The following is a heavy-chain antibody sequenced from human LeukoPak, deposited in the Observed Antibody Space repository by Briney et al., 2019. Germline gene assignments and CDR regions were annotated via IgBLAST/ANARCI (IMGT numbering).Heavy chain of an antibody. CDR2: ISGSGGST. D-gene: IGHD1-20*01. Sequence: GGSLRLSCAASGFIFSTYAMSWVRQAPGKGLEWVSSISGSGGSTYYADSVKGRFTISRENSRNTLYLQMNSLRAEDTAVYYCTKGYNWNPDYWGHGTLVTVSS. CDR3: TKGYNWNPDY. J-gene: IGHJ4*01. V-gene: IGHV3-23*01. CDR1: GFIFSTYA.